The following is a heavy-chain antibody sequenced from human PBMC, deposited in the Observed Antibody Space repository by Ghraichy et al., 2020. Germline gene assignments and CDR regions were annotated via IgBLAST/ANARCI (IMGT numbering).Heavy chain of an antibody. J-gene: IGHJ4*02. D-gene: IGHD3-22*01. Sequence: ESLNISCAVYGGSFSGYYWSWIRQPPGKGLEWIGEINHSGSTNYNPSLKSRVTISVDTSKNQFSLKLSSVTAADTAVYYCARGRPDYYDSSGYCFDYWGQGTLVTVSS. CDR1: GGSFSGYY. V-gene: IGHV4-34*01. CDR2: INHSGST. CDR3: ARGRPDYYDSSGYCFDY.